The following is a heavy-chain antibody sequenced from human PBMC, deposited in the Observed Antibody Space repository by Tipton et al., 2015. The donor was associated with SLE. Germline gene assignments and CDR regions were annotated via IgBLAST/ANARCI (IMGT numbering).Heavy chain of an antibody. CDR2: IYYSGST. V-gene: IGHV4-39*07. CDR3: AREPSMVGAFDI. J-gene: IGHJ3*02. Sequence: TLSLTCIVSGGSISSSSYYWGWIRQPPGKGLEWIGSIYYSGSTCYNPSLKSRVTISVDTPKNQFSLKLSSVTAADTAVYYCAREPSMVGAFDIWGQGTMVTVSS. D-gene: IGHD3-10*01. CDR1: GGSISSSSYY.